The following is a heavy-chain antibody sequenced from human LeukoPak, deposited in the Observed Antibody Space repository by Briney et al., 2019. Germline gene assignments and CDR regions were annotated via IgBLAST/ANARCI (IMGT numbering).Heavy chain of an antibody. J-gene: IGHJ4*02. Sequence: ASVKVSCKASGYTFTSYDINWVRQATGQGLEWMGWMNPNSGNTGYAQKFQGRVTMTRNTSISTAYMELSSLRVEDTAVYYCARRTLFGVIKPPDYWGQGTLVTVSS. D-gene: IGHD3-3*01. CDR2: MNPNSGNT. V-gene: IGHV1-8*01. CDR1: GYTFTSYD. CDR3: ARRTLFGVIKPPDY.